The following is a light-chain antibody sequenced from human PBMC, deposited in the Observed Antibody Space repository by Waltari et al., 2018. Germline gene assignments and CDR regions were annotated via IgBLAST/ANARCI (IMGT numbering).Light chain of an antibody. CDR3: QTWGAGIRV. CDR1: SGPGHYA. CDR2: INTDGSH. J-gene: IGLJ1*01. Sequence: QLVLTQSPSASAPLGASVKLTCTLSSGPGHYAIACTPQQGEKGPRHLTKINTDGSHKKGDGIPVRFSGSTSGAERYLTIASLQSEDEADYYCQTWGAGIRVFGTGTKVTVL. V-gene: IGLV4-69*01.